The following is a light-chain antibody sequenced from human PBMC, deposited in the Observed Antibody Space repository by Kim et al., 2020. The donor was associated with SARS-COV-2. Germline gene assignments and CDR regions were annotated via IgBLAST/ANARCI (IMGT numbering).Light chain of an antibody. CDR3: LLSYSGVRV. Sequence: QAVVTQEPSLTVSPGGTVTLTCGSSTGAVTSGHYPYWFQQKYGQAPRGLIYDTTNKHSWTPARFSGSLLGGKAALTLSGAQPEDEADYYCLLSYSGVRVFGAGTKVTVL. V-gene: IGLV7-46*01. J-gene: IGLJ3*02. CDR2: DTT. CDR1: TGAVTSGHY.